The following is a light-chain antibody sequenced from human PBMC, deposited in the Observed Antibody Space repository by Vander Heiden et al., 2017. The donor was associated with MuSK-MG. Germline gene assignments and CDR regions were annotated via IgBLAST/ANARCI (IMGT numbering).Light chain of an antibody. J-gene: IGKJ5*01. Sequence: DIQLTQSPSFLSASVGDRVTITCRASQGISSYLAWYQQKPGKAPKLLIYAASTLQSGVPSRFSGSGSGTEFTLTISSLQPEDFATYYCQQLNSYPHTFGQGTQLEIK. CDR1: QGISSY. CDR3: QQLNSYPHT. V-gene: IGKV1-9*01. CDR2: AAS.